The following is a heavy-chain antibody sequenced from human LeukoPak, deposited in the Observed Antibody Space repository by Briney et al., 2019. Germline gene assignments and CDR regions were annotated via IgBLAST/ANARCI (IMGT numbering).Heavy chain of an antibody. CDR1: GFTFSGSA. Sequence: GGSLRLSCAASGFTFSGSAMHWVRQASGKGLEWVGRIRSKANSYATAYAASVKGRFTISRDDSKNTAYLQMNSLKTEDTAVYYCTRTTTPGRAYYYYYMDVWGKGTTVTVSS. D-gene: IGHD4-17*01. CDR3: TRTTTPGRAYYYYYMDV. CDR2: IRSKANSYAT. J-gene: IGHJ6*03. V-gene: IGHV3-73*01.